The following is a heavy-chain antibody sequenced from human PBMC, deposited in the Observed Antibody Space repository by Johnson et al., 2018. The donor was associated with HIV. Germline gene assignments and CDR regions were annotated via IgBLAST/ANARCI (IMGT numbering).Heavy chain of an antibody. CDR3: AREFLYGDYQDAFDI. J-gene: IGHJ3*02. Sequence: QVQLVESGGGVVQPGRSLRLSCAASGFTFSTYGMHWVRQAPGKGLEWVAVMWYDGSNKYYADSVKGRFTISRDNSKNTLYLQMNSLRAEDTAVYYCAREFLYGDYQDAFDIWGQGTMVTVSS. V-gene: IGHV3-33*01. CDR1: GFTFSTYG. D-gene: IGHD4-17*01. CDR2: MWYDGSNK.